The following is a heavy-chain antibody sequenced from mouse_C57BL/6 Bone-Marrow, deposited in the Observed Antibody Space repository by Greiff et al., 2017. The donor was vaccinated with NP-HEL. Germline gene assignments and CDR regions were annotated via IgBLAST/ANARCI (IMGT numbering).Heavy chain of an antibody. Sequence: QVQLKQSGPGLVQPSQSLSITCTVSGFSLTSYGVHWVRQSPGKGLEWLGVIWSGGSTDYTAAFISRLSISKDNSKSQVFFKMNSLQADDTAIYYCARKGEGDWYFDVWGTGTTVTVSS. CDR3: ARKGEGDWYFDV. J-gene: IGHJ1*03. CDR1: GFSLTSYG. V-gene: IGHV2-2*01. D-gene: IGHD2-13*01. CDR2: IWSGGST.